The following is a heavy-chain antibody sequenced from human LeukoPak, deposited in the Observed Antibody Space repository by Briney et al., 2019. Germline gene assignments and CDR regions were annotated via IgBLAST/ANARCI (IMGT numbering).Heavy chain of an antibody. CDR1: GFTFSSYS. Sequence: PGGSLRLSCAASGFTFSSYSMNWVRQAPGKGLEWVSSISSSSSYIYYADSVKGRFTISRDNAKNALYLQMNSLRAEDTAVYYCARDHPGIPPRFDYWGQGTLVTVAS. CDR3: ARDHPGIPPRFDY. V-gene: IGHV3-21*01. CDR2: ISSSSSYI. J-gene: IGHJ4*02. D-gene: IGHD6-13*01.